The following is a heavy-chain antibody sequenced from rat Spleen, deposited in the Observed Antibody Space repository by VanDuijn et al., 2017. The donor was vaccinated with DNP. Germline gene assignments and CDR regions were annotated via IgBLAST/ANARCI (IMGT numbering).Heavy chain of an antibody. CDR2: INSADST. V-gene: IGHV3-3*01. Sequence: EVQLQESGPGLVKPSQSLSLTCSVTGYSITSSYRWNWIRKFPGNKLEWMGYINSADSTNYNTSLKSRISITKDTSKNQFFLQLNSVTTEDTATYYCARYLPTTEGIGRDGMGAWGKGASVTVSS. CDR1: GYSITSSYR. J-gene: IGHJ4*01. D-gene: IGHD1-11*01. CDR3: ARYLPTTEGIGRDGMGA.